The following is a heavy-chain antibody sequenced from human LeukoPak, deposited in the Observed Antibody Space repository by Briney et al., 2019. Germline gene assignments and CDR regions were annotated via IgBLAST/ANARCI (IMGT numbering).Heavy chain of an antibody. D-gene: IGHD5-24*01. CDR3: ARRTAGMAMDY. J-gene: IGHJ4*02. Sequence: ASVRVSCKASGYTFTAYTIHWVRQAPGQGFEWMGWISPGNGGADYAQKFQGRVTMTRDTSSSSVYMDLSGLRSDDTAFYYCARRTAGMAMDYWGQETLVTVSS. CDR2: ISPGNGGA. V-gene: IGHV1-2*02. CDR1: GYTFTAYT.